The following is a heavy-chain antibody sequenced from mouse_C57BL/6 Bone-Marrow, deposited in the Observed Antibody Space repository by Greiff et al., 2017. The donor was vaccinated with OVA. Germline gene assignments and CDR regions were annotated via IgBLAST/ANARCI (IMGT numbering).Heavy chain of an antibody. D-gene: IGHD2-4*01. V-gene: IGHV1-82*01. J-gene: IGHJ3*01. CDR3: APIYYDYPFAY. Sequence: QVQLKESGPELVKPGASVKISCKASGYAFSSSWMNWVKQRPGKGLEWIGRIYPGDGDTNYNGKFKGKATLTADKSSSTAYMQLSSLTSEDSAVYFCAPIYYDYPFAYWGQGTLVTVSA. CDR2: IYPGDGDT. CDR1: GYAFSSSW.